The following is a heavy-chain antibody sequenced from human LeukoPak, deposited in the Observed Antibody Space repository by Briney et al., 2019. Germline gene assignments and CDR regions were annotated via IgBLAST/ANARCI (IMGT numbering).Heavy chain of an antibody. V-gene: IGHV4-30-2*01. CDR3: ASLNCSSTSCYPNWFDP. CDR2: IYHSGST. Sequence: PSETLSLTCTVSGGSISSGGYYWSWIRQPPGKGLEWIGYIYHSGSTYYNPSLKSRVTISVDRSKNQFSLKLSSVTAADTAVYYCASLNCSSTSCYPNWFDPWGQGTLVTVSS. CDR1: GGSISSGGYY. D-gene: IGHD2-2*01. J-gene: IGHJ5*02.